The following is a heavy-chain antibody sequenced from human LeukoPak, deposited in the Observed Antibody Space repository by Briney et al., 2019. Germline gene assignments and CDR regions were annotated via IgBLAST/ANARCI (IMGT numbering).Heavy chain of an antibody. CDR1: GFTFSSYG. CDR3: AKGGEDYDFWSGYRDRRYYFDY. J-gene: IGHJ4*02. Sequence: PGGSLRLSCAAPGFTFSSYGMHWVRQAPGKGLEWVSGINWNGGSTYYADSMKGRFTISRDNSKNTLYLQMNSLRAEDTAVYYCAKGGEDYDFWSGYRDRRYYFDYWGQGTLVTVSS. CDR2: INWNGGST. D-gene: IGHD3-3*01. V-gene: IGHV3-23*01.